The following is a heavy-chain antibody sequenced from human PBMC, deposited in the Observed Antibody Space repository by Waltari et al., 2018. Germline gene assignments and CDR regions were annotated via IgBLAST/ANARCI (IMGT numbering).Heavy chain of an antibody. D-gene: IGHD4-17*01. CDR2: IYHSGST. V-gene: IGHV4-38-2*01. J-gene: IGHJ4*02. Sequence: QVQLQESGPGLVKPSETLSLTCAVSGYSISSGYYWGWIRQPPGKGLEWIGSIYHSGSTYYNPSRKSRVTISVDTSKNQFSLKLSSVTAADTAVYYCARSTTVTNHFDYWGQGTLVTVSS. CDR3: ARSTTVTNHFDY. CDR1: GYSISSGYY.